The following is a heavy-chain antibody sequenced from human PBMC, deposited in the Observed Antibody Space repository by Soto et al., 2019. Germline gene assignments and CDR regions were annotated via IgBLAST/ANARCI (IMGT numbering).Heavy chain of an antibody. CDR3: ARDYTSSYNYDSTNYGYFDF. CDR1: GYTFTRSG. J-gene: IGHJ4*02. Sequence: ASVKVSCKASGYTFTRSGISWVRQAPGQGLEWMGWISTYNGDTNYAQTFQGRVTMTTDTSTSTVHMEVRSLRSDDTAVYYCARDYTSSYNYDSTNYGYFDFWGLGTLVTVSS. D-gene: IGHD3-22*01. CDR2: ISTYNGDT. V-gene: IGHV1-18*01.